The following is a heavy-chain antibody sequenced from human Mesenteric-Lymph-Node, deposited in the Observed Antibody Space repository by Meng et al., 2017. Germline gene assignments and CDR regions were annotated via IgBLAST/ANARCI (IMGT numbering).Heavy chain of an antibody. CDR1: GGSISSYY. D-gene: IGHD1-26*01. Sequence: SETLSLTCTVSGGSISSYYWSWIRQPAGKGLEWIGRIYTSGSTNYNPSLKSRVTISVDTSKNQFSLKLSSVTAADTAVYYCARGGVGATTTGYYGMDVWGQGTTVTVSS. CDR3: ARGGVGATTTGYYGMDV. CDR2: IYTSGST. V-gene: IGHV4-4*07. J-gene: IGHJ6*02.